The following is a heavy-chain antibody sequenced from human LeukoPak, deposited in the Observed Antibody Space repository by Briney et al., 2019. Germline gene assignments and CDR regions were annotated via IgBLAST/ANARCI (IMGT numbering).Heavy chain of an antibody. J-gene: IGHJ4*02. V-gene: IGHV1-2*02. CDR2: INPNSGGT. CDR3: GRETAVASPDS. D-gene: IGHD6-19*01. CDR1: GYTFTDYY. Sequence: ASVKVSCKASGYTFTDYYMHWVRQAPGQGLEWMGWINPNSGGTNYAQKFQGRVTMTRDTSISTVYMDLGRLRSDDTAMYYCGRETAVASPDSWGQGTLVTVSS.